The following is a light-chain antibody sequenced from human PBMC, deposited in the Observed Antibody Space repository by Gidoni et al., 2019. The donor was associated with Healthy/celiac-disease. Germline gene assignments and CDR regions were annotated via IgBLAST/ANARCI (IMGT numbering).Light chain of an antibody. CDR1: SSNIGSNT. Sequence: QSVLTQPPSPSGTPGQRVTISCSGSSSNIGSNTVNWYQQLPGTAPKLRIYSNNQRPSGVPDRFSGSKSGTSSSLAISGLPSEDEADYYCAAWDDNLNGVVFGGGTKLTVL. V-gene: IGLV1-44*01. J-gene: IGLJ2*01. CDR3: AAWDDNLNGVV. CDR2: SNN.